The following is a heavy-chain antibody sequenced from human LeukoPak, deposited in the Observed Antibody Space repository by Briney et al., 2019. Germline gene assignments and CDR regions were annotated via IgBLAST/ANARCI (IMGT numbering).Heavy chain of an antibody. CDR1: GGTFSSYA. D-gene: IGHD3-9*01. V-gene: IGHV1-69*01. CDR2: IIPISGTA. CDR3: ATGGVSLRYFDWLLFLD. J-gene: IGHJ4*02. Sequence: WSSVKVSCKASGGTFSSYAISWVRQAPGQGLEWMGGIIPISGTANYAQKFQGRVTITADESTSTACMELSSLRSEDTAVYYCATGGVSLRYFDWLLFLDWGQGTLDTVSS.